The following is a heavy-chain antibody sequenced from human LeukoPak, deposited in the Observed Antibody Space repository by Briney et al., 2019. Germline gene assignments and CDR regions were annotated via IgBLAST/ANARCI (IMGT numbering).Heavy chain of an antibody. V-gene: IGHV1-8*02. J-gene: IGHJ4*02. D-gene: IGHD1-1*01. Sequence: GASVKVSCKASGYTFTGYYMHWVRQATGQGLEWMGWMHPNSGNSGYAQNFQGRVIMTRDTSISTAYMELHSLRSEDTAVYYCARGYSPSIRTTGNDYWGQGTLVTVSS. CDR3: ARGYSPSIRTTGNDY. CDR1: GYTFTGYY. CDR2: MHPNSGNS.